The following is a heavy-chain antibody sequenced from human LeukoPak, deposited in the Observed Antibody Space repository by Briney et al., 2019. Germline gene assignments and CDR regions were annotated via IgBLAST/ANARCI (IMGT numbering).Heavy chain of an antibody. Sequence: GGSLRLSCAASGFTFSSYAMSWVRQAPXXGLEWVSAISGSGGSTYYADSVKGRFTISRDNSKNTLYLQMNSLRAEDTAVYYCAKLIVGATTAWGQGTLVTVSS. CDR2: ISGSGGST. V-gene: IGHV3-23*01. D-gene: IGHD1-26*01. CDR3: AKLIVGATTA. CDR1: GFTFSSYA. J-gene: IGHJ5*02.